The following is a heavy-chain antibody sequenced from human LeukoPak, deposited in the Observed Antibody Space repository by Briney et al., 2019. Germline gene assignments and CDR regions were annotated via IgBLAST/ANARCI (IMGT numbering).Heavy chain of an antibody. CDR3: AKDGLDQLENNWFDP. CDR2: ISGSGGST. J-gene: IGHJ5*02. CDR1: GFTFSSYA. V-gene: IGHV3-23*01. Sequence: GGSLRLSCAASGFTFSSYAMSWVRQAPGKGLECVSAISGSGGSTYYADSVKGRFTISRDNSKNTLYLQMNSLRAEDTAVYYCAKDGLDQLENNWFDPWGQGTLVTVSS. D-gene: IGHD2-2*01.